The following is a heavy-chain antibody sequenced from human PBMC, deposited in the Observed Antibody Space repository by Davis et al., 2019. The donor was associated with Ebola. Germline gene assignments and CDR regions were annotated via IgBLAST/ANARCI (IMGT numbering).Heavy chain of an antibody. D-gene: IGHD4-23*01. CDR2: IYSGGST. Sequence: GESLKISCAASGFTVNSNYMSWVRQAPGKGLEWVSVIYSGGSTYYADSVKGRFTISRDNSKNTLYLQMNSLRADDTAVYYCAKRYGGNSGYFDYWGQGTLVTVSS. CDR1: GFTVNSNY. J-gene: IGHJ4*02. CDR3: AKRYGGNSGYFDY. V-gene: IGHV3-53*01.